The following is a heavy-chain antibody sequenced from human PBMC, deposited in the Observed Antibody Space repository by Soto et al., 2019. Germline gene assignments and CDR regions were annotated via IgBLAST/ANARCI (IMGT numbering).Heavy chain of an antibody. J-gene: IGHJ6*02. CDR3: ARDLSGGNYYFHGLDV. V-gene: IGHV3-21*01. D-gene: IGHD1-26*01. Sequence: EVQLVESGGGLVKPGGSLRLSCAVSGFTFSNFDMSWVRQAPGKGLEWVSSITSNSVYVYYADSLKGRFTISRDNAKSSLYLQINSLRADDTAVYYCARDLSGGNYYFHGLDVWGQGTTVTVSS. CDR2: ITSNSVYV. CDR1: GFTFSNFD.